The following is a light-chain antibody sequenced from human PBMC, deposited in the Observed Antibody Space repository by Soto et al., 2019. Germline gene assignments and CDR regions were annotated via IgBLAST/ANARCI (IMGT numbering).Light chain of an antibody. CDR3: SSYAGSNNFVV. Sequence: QSALTQPPSASGSPGQSVTISCTGTSSDVGGYNYVSWYQQHQGKAPKLMIYEVSKRPSGVPDRFSGSKSGNTASLTVSGLQAEDEADYYCSSYAGSNNFVVFGTGTKLTVL. J-gene: IGLJ1*01. CDR2: EVS. CDR1: SSDVGGYNY. V-gene: IGLV2-8*01.